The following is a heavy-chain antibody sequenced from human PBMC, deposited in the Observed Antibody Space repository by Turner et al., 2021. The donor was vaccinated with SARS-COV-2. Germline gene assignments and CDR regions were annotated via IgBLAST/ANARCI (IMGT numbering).Heavy chain of an antibody. Sequence: QVQLVESGGGVVQPGRSLSLSCVASGFNLSSYAMPWVRQAPGKGLEWVAVISYDGSNKYYADSVKGRFTISRDNSKNTLYLQMNSLRAEDTAVYYCARVTDYYGSGSYYTSYYYGMDVWGQGTTVTVSS. CDR1: GFNLSSYA. V-gene: IGHV3-30-3*01. D-gene: IGHD3-10*01. J-gene: IGHJ6*02. CDR2: ISYDGSNK. CDR3: ARVTDYYGSGSYYTSYYYGMDV.